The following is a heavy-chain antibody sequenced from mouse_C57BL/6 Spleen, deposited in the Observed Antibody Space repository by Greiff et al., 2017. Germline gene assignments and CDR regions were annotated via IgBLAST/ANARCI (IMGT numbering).Heavy chain of an antibody. CDR2: IYPGSGST. CDR3: AREGRSSFSWYFDV. V-gene: IGHV1-55*01. CDR1: GYTFTSYW. D-gene: IGHD1-1*01. Sequence: VQLQQPGAELVKPGASVKMSCKASGYTFTSYWITWVKQRPGQGLEWIGDIYPGSGSTNYNEKFKSKATLTVDTSASTAYMQLSRLTTEDSSVYYCAREGRSSFSWYFDVWGTGTTVTVSS. J-gene: IGHJ1*03.